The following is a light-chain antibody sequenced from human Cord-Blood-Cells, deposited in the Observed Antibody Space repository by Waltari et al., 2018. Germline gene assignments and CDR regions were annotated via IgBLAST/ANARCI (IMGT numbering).Light chain of an antibody. V-gene: IGLV2-23*01. CDR2: EGS. J-gene: IGLJ3*02. CDR1: SSAVGSYNL. CDR3: CSYAGSSTWV. Sequence: QSALTQPASVSGSPGQSITISCTGTSSAVGSYNLVSWYQQHPGKPPKLMIYEGSKRPSGISNRLSGYKSGNTSCLTISGLQAEDEADYYCCSYAGSSTWVFGGGTKLTVL.